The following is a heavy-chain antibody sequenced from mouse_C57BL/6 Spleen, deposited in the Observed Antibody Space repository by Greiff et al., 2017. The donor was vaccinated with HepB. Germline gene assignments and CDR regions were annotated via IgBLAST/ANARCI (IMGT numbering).Heavy chain of an antibody. CDR3: AGAPYGSSYFDY. CDR1: GYTFTSYW. CDR2: IHPNSGST. V-gene: IGHV1-64*01. Sequence: QVHVKQPGAELVKPGASVKLSCKASGYTFTSYWMHWVKQRPGQGLEWIGMIHPNSGSTNYNEKFKSKATLTVDKSSSTAYMQLSSLTSEDSAVYYCAGAPYGSSYFDYWGQGTTLTVSS. D-gene: IGHD1-1*01. J-gene: IGHJ2*01.